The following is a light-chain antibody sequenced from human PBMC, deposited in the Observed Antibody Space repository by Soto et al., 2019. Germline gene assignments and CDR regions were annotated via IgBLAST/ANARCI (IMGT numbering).Light chain of an antibody. CDR1: STDVGGYNF. CDR2: EVS. Sequence: SALAQPPSASGSPGQSVTISCSGTSTDVGGYNFVSWYQQHPGKAPKLMIYEVSKRPSGVPARFSGSKSGNTASLTVSGLQAEDEADYYCSSYAGSNNLVFGGGTKLTVL. J-gene: IGLJ2*01. CDR3: SSYAGSNNLV. V-gene: IGLV2-8*01.